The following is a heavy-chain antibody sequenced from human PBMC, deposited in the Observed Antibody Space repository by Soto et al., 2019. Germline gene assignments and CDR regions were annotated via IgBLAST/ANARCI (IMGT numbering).Heavy chain of an antibody. CDR2: ISGNGIAT. CDR3: ARDAISMVRGPNNWFDP. V-gene: IGHV3-23*01. CDR1: GFIFSDHA. Sequence: PGGSLRLSCEASGFIFSDHAMSWVRQAPGKGLEWVWAISGNGIATYYADSVKGRFTISRDNSKNTLYLQMNRLRTDDTAVYYCARDAISMVRGPNNWFDPWGQGTLVTVS. D-gene: IGHD3-10*01. J-gene: IGHJ5*02.